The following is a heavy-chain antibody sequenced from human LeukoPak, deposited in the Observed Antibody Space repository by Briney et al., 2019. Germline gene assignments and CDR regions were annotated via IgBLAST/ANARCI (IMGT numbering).Heavy chain of an antibody. J-gene: IGHJ5*02. Sequence: QPGGSLRLSCAASGFTFRNFWMHWVRQAPGKGLLWVSRINRDGRSTNYADSVKGPFSISRHHANNTLYLQMNSLRAEDTAVYYCARTLGVPSAFDPWGQGTLVTVSS. D-gene: IGHD2-2*01. CDR1: GFTFRNFW. V-gene: IGHV3-74*01. CDR2: INRDGRST. CDR3: ARTLGVPSAFDP.